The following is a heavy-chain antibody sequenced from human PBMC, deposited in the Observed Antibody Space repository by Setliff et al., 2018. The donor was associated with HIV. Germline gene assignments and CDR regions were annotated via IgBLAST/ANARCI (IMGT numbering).Heavy chain of an antibody. J-gene: IGHJ4*02. CDR3: ARSGYDYAYYFDY. CDR2: SYPSDGRT. V-gene: IGHV1-46*01. D-gene: IGHD5-12*01. Sequence: VSVKVSCKAPGYTFTSYYLHWLRQAPGQGLEWMGISYPSDGRTQYAQKFQGRVTMTRDTSTSTAYMELNSLRAEDTAVYYCARSGYDYAYYFDYWGQGTLVTVSS. CDR1: GYTFTSYY.